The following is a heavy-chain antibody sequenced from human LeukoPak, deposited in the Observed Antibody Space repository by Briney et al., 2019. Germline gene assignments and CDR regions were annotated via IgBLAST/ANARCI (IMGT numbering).Heavy chain of an antibody. J-gene: IGHJ4*02. Sequence: SETLSLTCTVSGGSISSGDYYWSWIRQPPGKGLEWIGYIYYSGSTYYNPSLKSRVTISVDTSKNQFSLKLSSVTAADTAVYYCARTDYGGNSEFDYWGQGTLVTVSS. V-gene: IGHV4-30-4*08. CDR1: GGSISSGDYY. CDR2: IYYSGST. CDR3: ARTDYGGNSEFDY. D-gene: IGHD4-23*01.